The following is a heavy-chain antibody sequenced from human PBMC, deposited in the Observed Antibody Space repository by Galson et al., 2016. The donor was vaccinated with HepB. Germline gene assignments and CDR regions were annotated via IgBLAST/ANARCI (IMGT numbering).Heavy chain of an antibody. D-gene: IGHD3-10*01. Sequence: SLRLSCAASGFTFNAHWMNWVRQAPGKGLEWVANIRGDGIVSYYAESVRGRFTISRDNAKNSLYLQMNGLRVDETGVYYCSREMTGSYFDWGQGTLVTVSS. J-gene: IGHJ4*02. CDR1: GFTFNAHW. CDR2: IRGDGIVS. CDR3: SREMTGSYFD. V-gene: IGHV3-7*01.